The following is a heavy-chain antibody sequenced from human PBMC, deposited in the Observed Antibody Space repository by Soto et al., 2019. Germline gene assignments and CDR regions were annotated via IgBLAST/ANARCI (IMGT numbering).Heavy chain of an antibody. V-gene: IGHV1-69*13. CDR3: ASGGSYYGGFDY. Sequence: ASVKVSCKASGGTFSSYAISWVRQAPGQGLEWMGGIIPIFGTANYAQKFQGRVTITADESTSTAYMELSSLRSEDTAVYYCASGGSYYGGFDYWGQGTLVTVSS. D-gene: IGHD1-26*01. J-gene: IGHJ4*02. CDR2: IIPIFGTA. CDR1: GGTFSSYA.